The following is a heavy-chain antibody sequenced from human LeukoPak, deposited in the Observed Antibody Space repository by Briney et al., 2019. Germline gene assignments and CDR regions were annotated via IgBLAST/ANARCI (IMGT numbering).Heavy chain of an antibody. CDR3: ARELGSSGWYLGAFDI. V-gene: IGHV3-21*01. CDR2: ISSSSSYI. CDR1: GFTFSSYS. D-gene: IGHD6-19*01. Sequence: GGSLRLSCAASGFTFSSYSMNWVRQAPGKGLEWVSSISSSSSYIYYADSVKGRFTISRDNAKNSLYLQMNSLRAEDTAVYYCARELGSSGWYLGAFDIWGQGTMVTVSS. J-gene: IGHJ3*02.